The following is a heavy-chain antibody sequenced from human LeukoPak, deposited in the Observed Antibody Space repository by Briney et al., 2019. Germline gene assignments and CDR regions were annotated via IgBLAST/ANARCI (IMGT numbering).Heavy chain of an antibody. Sequence: GGSLRLSCTASGFTFGDYAMSWVRQAPGKGLEWVGFIRSKAYGGTTEYAASVKGRFTISRDDSKSIAYLQMNSLKTEDTAVYYCTSDSGSYYYYYYYMDVWGKGTTVTVSS. V-gene: IGHV3-49*04. J-gene: IGHJ6*03. CDR2: IRSKAYGGTT. CDR1: GFTFGDYA. CDR3: TSDSGSYYYYYYYMDV. D-gene: IGHD1-26*01.